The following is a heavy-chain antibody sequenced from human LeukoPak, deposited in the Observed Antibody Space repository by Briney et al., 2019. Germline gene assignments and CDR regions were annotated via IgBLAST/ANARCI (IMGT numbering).Heavy chain of an antibody. CDR1: GGSISSSSYY. D-gene: IGHD3-22*01. CDR3: ARIRHYYDSSGYYPFDY. J-gene: IGHJ4*02. Sequence: PSETLSLTCTVSGGSISSSSYYWGWIRQPPGKGLEWIGSIYYSGSTYYNPSLKSRVTRSVDTSKNQFSLKLSSVTAADTAVYYCARIRHYYDSSGYYPFDYWGQGTLVTVSS. V-gene: IGHV4-39*07. CDR2: IYYSGST.